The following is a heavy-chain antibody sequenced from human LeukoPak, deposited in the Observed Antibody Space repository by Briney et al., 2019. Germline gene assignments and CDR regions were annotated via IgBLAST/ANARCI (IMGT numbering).Heavy chain of an antibody. CDR2: IYWDDDK. CDR1: GFSLSTNTVG. V-gene: IGHV2-5*02. D-gene: IGHD3-10*01. J-gene: IGHJ4*02. CDR3: AHRPTADYSSGTFFDY. Sequence: SGPTLVKTTQTLTLTCTFSGFSLSTNTVGVGWIRQPPGKALEWLALIYWDDDKRYSPSLKSKLTITKDTSKNQVVLTMTNMDPVDTGTYYCAHRPTADYSSGTFFDYWGQGTLVTVSS.